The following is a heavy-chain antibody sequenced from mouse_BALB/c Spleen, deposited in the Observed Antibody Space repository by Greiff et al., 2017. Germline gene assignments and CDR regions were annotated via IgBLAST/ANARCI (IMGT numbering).Heavy chain of an antibody. Sequence: EVKLEESGPSLVKPSQTLSLTCSVTGDSITSGYWNWIRKFPGNKLEYMGYISYSGSTYYNPSLKSRISITRDTSKNQYYLQLNSVTTEDTATYYCARDGTTVGRAMDYWGQGTSVTVSS. CDR3: ARDGTTVGRAMDY. V-gene: IGHV3-8*02. D-gene: IGHD1-1*01. CDR2: ISYSGST. CDR1: GDSITSGY. J-gene: IGHJ4*01.